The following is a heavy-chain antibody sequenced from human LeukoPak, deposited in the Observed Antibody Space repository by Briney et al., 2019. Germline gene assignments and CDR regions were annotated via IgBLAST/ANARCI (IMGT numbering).Heavy chain of an antibody. V-gene: IGHV4-34*01. CDR2: INHSGST. Sequence: SETLSLTCAVYGGSFSGYYWSWIRQPPGKGLEWIGEINHSGSTNYNPSLKSRVTISVDTSKNQFSLKLSSVTAADTAVYYCADSSGWTPDAFDIWGQGTMVTVSS. D-gene: IGHD6-19*01. J-gene: IGHJ3*02. CDR1: GGSFSGYY. CDR3: ADSSGWTPDAFDI.